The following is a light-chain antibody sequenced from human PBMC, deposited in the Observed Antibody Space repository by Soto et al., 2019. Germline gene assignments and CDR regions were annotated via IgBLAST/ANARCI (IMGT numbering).Light chain of an antibody. V-gene: IGLV7-46*01. J-gene: IGLJ3*02. CDR2: DTS. CDR1: TGALTSGHS. Sequence: QAVVTQEPSLTVSPGETVTLTCGSSTGALTSGHSPYWIQQKPGHAPRTLIYDTSNKHSWTPARFSGSLLGGKAALTLSGEQPEDEADYYCSLFYGAPRVFGGGTKLTVL. CDR3: SLFYGAPRV.